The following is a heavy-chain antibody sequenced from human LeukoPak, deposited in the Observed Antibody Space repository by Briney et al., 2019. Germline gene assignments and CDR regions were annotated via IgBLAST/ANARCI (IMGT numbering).Heavy chain of an antibody. CDR1: GFTFSSYA. D-gene: IGHD3-3*01. CDR3: ARDIRFLEWPEIDY. J-gene: IGHJ4*02. V-gene: IGHV3-23*01. Sequence: GGSLRLSCAASGFTFSSYAMSWVRQAPGKGLEGVSAISGSGGSTYYADSVKGRFTISRDNAKNSLYLQMNSLRAEDTAVYYCARDIRFLEWPEIDYWGQGTLVTVSS. CDR2: ISGSGGST.